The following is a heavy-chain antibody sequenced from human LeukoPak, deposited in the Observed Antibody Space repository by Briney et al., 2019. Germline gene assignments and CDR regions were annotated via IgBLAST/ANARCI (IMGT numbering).Heavy chain of an antibody. D-gene: IGHD3-16*01. CDR2: VYYSGTT. CDR3: ARHWGAGTYYFEY. V-gene: IGHV4-59*08. J-gene: IGHJ4*02. CDR1: GGSISSYY. Sequence: KSSETLSLTCTVSGGSISSYYWSWIRQPPGKGLEWIGYVYYSGTTNYNPSLRSRVNISVDTSKNQFSLNLSSVTAADTAVYYCARHWGAGTYYFEYWGQGTLVTVSS.